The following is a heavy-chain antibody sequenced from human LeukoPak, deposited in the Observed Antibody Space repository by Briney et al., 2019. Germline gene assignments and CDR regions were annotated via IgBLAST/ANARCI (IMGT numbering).Heavy chain of an antibody. CDR3: ARHQTDYYDSSGYYYGLDY. Sequence: SETLSLTCAVSGYSISSGYYWGRIRQPPGKGLEWIGSIYHSGSTYYNPSLKSRVTISVDTSKSQFSLKLSSVTAADTAVYYCARHQTDYYDSSGYYYGLDYWGQGTLVTVSS. CDR1: GYSISSGYY. V-gene: IGHV4-38-2*01. J-gene: IGHJ4*02. CDR2: IYHSGST. D-gene: IGHD3-22*01.